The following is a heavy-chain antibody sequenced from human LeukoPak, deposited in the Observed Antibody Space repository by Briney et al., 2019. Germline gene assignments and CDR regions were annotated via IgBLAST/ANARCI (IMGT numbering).Heavy chain of an antibody. V-gene: IGHV3-23*01. J-gene: IGHJ4*02. CDR2: IRAVGTT. D-gene: IGHD1/OR15-1a*01. CDR3: AKWHEQLLAFDS. CDR1: GFIFSAFT. Sequence: GGSLRLSCAASGFIFSAFTMSWVRQAPGKGLEWVSSIRAVGTTFHADSVKGRFTISRDDSRNTVYLQMNSLRADDTAVYYCAKWHEQLLAFDSWGQGTLVIVSS.